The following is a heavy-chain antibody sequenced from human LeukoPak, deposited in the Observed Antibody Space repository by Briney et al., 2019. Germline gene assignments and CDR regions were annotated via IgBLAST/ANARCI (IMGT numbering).Heavy chain of an antibody. Sequence: ASVKVSCKASGYTFTSYDINWVRQATGQGLEWMGWMNPNSGNTGYAQKFQGRVTMTRNTSISTAYMELSSLRSEDTAVYYCARGLRMVRGVSLGYWGQGTLVTVSS. CDR3: ARGLRMVRGVSLGY. D-gene: IGHD3-10*01. J-gene: IGHJ4*02. CDR2: MNPNSGNT. CDR1: GYTFTSYD. V-gene: IGHV1-8*01.